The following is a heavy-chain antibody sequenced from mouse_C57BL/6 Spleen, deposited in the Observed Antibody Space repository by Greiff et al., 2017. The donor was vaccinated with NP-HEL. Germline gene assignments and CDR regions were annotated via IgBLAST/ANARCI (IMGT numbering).Heavy chain of an antibody. Sequence: VQLQQPGAELVRPGTSVKLSCKASGYTFTSYWMHWVKQRPGQGLEWIGVIDPSDSYTNYNQKFKGKATLTVDTSSSTAYMQLSSLTSEDSAVYYCAPYDSYAMDYWGQGTSVTVSS. D-gene: IGHD6-5*01. CDR2: IDPSDSYT. J-gene: IGHJ4*01. CDR3: APYDSYAMDY. CDR1: GYTFTSYW. V-gene: IGHV1-59*01.